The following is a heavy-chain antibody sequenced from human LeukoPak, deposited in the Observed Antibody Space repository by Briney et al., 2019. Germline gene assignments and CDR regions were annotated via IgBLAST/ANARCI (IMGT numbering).Heavy chain of an antibody. CDR2: ISSSGDTT. V-gene: IGHV3-11*01. CDR1: GFTFSDYY. Sequence: GGSLRLSCAASGFTFSDYYMAWIRQAPGKGLEWLSHISSSGDTTYNPDSVKGRFTISRDSTKNSVYLQMNSLGVEDTAVYYCARYSRGPSGSYWGQGTLVTVSS. J-gene: IGHJ4*02. CDR3: ARYSRGPSGSY. D-gene: IGHD3-10*01.